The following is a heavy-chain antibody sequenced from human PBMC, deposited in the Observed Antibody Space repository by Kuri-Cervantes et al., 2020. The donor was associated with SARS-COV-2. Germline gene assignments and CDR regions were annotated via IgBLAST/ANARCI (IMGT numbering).Heavy chain of an antibody. CDR1: GFTFSSHS. CDR3: ARRYTDVLGFLEWPGKTQYYYYIDV. D-gene: IGHD3-3*01. CDR2: TSSGSTYI. J-gene: IGHJ6*03. V-gene: IGHV3-21*01. Sequence: GESLKISCAASGFTFSSHSMNWVRQAPGKGLEWVSCTSSGSTYIYYVDSMKGRFTISRDNAKNSLYLQMNSLRAEDTAVYYCARRYTDVLGFLEWPGKTQYYYYIDVWGKGTTVTVSS.